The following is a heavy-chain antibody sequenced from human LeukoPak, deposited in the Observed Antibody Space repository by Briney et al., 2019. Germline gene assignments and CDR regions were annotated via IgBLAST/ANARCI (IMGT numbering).Heavy chain of an antibody. J-gene: IGHJ4*01. Sequence: SETLSLTCTVSGGSISSTNYYWGWIRQPPGKGLKWIGSVYSSGHTYYNPSLTSRVTVSVDTSKNQFSLKLSSVTAADTAVYYCTREIGGTTVHYWGHGTLVTVSS. CDR1: GGSISSTNYY. V-gene: IGHV4-39*07. CDR3: TREIGGTTVHY. CDR2: VYSSGHT. D-gene: IGHD1-7*01.